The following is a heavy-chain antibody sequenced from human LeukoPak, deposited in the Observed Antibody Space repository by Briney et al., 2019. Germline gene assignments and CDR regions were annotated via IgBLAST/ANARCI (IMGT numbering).Heavy chain of an antibody. CDR2: INSDGKST. D-gene: IGHD3-10*01. CDR3: ASPPTNYYGSGDHDY. CDR1: GFTFSSDW. Sequence: GGSLRLSCAASGFTFSSDWMHWVRQAPGKGLVWVSRINSDGKSTDYADSVKGRFTISRDNAKNSLYLQMNSLRAEDTAVYYCASPPTNYYGSGDHDYWGQGTLVTVSS. V-gene: IGHV3-74*01. J-gene: IGHJ4*02.